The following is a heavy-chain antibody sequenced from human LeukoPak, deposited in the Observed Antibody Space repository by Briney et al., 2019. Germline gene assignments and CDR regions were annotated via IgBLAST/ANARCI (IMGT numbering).Heavy chain of an antibody. CDR2: ISGSGGST. D-gene: IGHD6-13*01. V-gene: IGHV3-23*01. CDR1: GFTFSSYG. J-gene: IGHJ6*03. Sequence: PGGSLRLSCAASGFTFSSYGMHWVRQAPGKGLEWVSAISGSGGSTYYADSVKGRFTISRDNSKNTLYLQMNSLRAEDTAVYYCAKGWSDSSSYPYYYYYYMDVWGKGTTVTISS. CDR3: AKGWSDSSSYPYYYYYYMDV.